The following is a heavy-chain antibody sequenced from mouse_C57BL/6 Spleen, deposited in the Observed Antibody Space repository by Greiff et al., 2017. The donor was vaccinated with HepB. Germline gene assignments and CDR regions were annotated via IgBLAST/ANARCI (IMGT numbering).Heavy chain of an antibody. J-gene: IGHJ1*03. D-gene: IGHD3-3*01. CDR3: ARNRDRYFDV. CDR2: IWSGGST. CDR1: GFSLTSYG. V-gene: IGHV2-2*01. Sequence: QVQLKESGPGLVQPSQSLSITCTVSGFSLTSYGVHWVRQSPGKGLEWLGVIWSGGSTDYNAAFISRLSISKDNSKSQVFFKMNSLQADDTAIYYCARNRDRYFDVWGTGTTVTVSS.